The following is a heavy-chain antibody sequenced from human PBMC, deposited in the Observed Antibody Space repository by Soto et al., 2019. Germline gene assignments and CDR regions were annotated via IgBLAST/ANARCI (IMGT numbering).Heavy chain of an antibody. Sequence: QVQLQQWGAGLLKPSETLSLTCAVYGGSFSGYYWSWIRQPPGKGLEWIGEINHSGSTNYNPSLKSRVTISVDTSKNQFSLKLSSVTAADTAVYYCARGSGIYYYGMDVWGQGTTVTVSS. D-gene: IGHD3-10*01. CDR2: INHSGST. V-gene: IGHV4-34*01. CDR3: ARGSGIYYYGMDV. J-gene: IGHJ6*02. CDR1: GGSFSGYY.